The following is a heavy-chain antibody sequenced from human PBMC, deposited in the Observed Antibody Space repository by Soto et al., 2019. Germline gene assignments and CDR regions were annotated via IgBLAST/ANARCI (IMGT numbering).Heavy chain of an antibody. CDR2: IYYSGST. Sequence: TSETLSLTCTVSGGSISSGVYYWSWIRQHPGKGLDWIGYIYYSGSTYYNPSLKSRVTISVDTSKNQFSLKLSSVTAADTAVYYCASTSGSWFDPWGQGTLVNVSS. CDR3: ASTSGSWFDP. CDR1: GGSISSGVYY. V-gene: IGHV4-31*03. J-gene: IGHJ5*02. D-gene: IGHD3-22*01.